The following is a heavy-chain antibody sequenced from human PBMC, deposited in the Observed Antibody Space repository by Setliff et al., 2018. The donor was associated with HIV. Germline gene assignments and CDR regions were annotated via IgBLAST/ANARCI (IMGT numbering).Heavy chain of an antibody. V-gene: IGHV3-23*01. CDR2: ISSSGGLT. CDR1: GFTFSSYW. D-gene: IGHD3-22*01. J-gene: IGHJ3*02. Sequence: LRLSCAASGFTFSSYWMHWVRQAPGKGLEWVSTISSSGGLTFYADSVKGRFTISRDNSKNTLYLQMNSLRAEDTVVYYCAKGHYSSGDSKQNGFDMWGQGTMVTVSS. CDR3: AKGHYSSGDSKQNGFDM.